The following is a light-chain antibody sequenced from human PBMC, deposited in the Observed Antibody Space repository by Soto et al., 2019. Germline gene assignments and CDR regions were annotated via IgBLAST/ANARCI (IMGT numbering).Light chain of an antibody. CDR3: QQYNNWPLT. CDR1: QSVRSN. CDR2: GAS. J-gene: IGKJ4*01. V-gene: IGKV3-15*01. Sequence: EIVMTQSPATLSVSPGERATRSCRASQSVRSNLAWYQQIPGQAPRLLIYGASTRATGIPASFSGSGSGTEFSLTISSLQPEDFAVYYCQQYNNWPLTFGGGTKVEFK.